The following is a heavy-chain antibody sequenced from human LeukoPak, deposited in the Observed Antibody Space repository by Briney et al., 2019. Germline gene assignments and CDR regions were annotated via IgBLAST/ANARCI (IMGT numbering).Heavy chain of an antibody. CDR2: IYYSGST. V-gene: IGHV4-31*03. D-gene: IGHD2-21*02. J-gene: IGHJ4*02. CDR3: AREGTYCGGDCYSPTFGY. Sequence: TLSLTCTVSGGSISSGGYYWSWIRQHPGKGLEWIGYIYYSGSTYYNPSLKSRVTISVDTSKNQFSLKLSSVTAADTAVYYCAREGTYCGGDCYSPTFGYWGQGTLVTVSS. CDR1: GGSISSGGYY.